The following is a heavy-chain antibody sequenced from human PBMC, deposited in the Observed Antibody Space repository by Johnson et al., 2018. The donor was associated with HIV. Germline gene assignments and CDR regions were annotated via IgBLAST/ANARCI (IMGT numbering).Heavy chain of an antibody. CDR1: GFTFSDYY. D-gene: IGHD1-26*01. V-gene: IGHV3-11*01. J-gene: IGHJ3*01. Sequence: QMLLVESGGGLVQPGGSLRLSCAASGFTFSDYYMSWIRQAPGKGLEWVSYISSSGSTIYYADSVKGRFTISRDNAKNSLYLQMNSLRTEDTAYYYCARDLPGIYDAFDLWGQGTKVTISS. CDR3: ARDLPGIYDAFDL. CDR2: ISSSGSTI.